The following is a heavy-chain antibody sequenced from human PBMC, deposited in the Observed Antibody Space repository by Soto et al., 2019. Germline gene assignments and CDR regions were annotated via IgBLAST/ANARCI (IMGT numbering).Heavy chain of an antibody. Sequence: GASVKVSCKASGYTFSDFDINWPRQASGQGPEWMGWMNAKSGGTSFPQRFRGRFNMTWDTSLSTAYMEVGSLTSHDTAIYYCARGNPFNYAGFDVWGQGTTVTVSS. J-gene: IGHJ6*02. CDR2: MNAKSGGT. V-gene: IGHV1-8*01. D-gene: IGHD3-16*01. CDR3: ARGNPFNYAGFDV. CDR1: GYTFSDFD.